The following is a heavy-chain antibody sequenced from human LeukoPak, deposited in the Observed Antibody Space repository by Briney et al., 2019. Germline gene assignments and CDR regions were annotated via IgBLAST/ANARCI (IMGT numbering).Heavy chain of an antibody. CDR3: TRDQPDYGGTGIDY. CDR1: GFTVSSNY. CDR2: IYSGGST. J-gene: IGHJ4*02. D-gene: IGHD4-23*01. Sequence: GGSLRLSCAASGFTVSSNYMSWVRQAPGKGLEWVSVIYSGGSTYYADSVKGRFTISRDNSKNTLYLQMNSLRAEDTAVYYCTRDQPDYGGTGIDYWGQGTLVTVSS. V-gene: IGHV3-53*01.